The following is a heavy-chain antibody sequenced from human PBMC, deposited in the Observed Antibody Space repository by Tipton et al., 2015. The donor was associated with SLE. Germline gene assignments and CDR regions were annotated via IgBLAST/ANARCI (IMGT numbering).Heavy chain of an antibody. CDR1: GGSVSSNY. J-gene: IGHJ5*02. V-gene: IGHV4-39*07. CDR2: IYYSGTT. Sequence: TLSLTCSVSGGSVSSNYWAWIRQSPGKGLEWIGNIYYSGTTYYNPSLKSRLTISVDTSKNQFSLKLNSVTAADTAVYYCARRSDDYSNWFDPWGQGSQVTVSS. CDR3: ARRSDDYSNWFDP. D-gene: IGHD4-11*01.